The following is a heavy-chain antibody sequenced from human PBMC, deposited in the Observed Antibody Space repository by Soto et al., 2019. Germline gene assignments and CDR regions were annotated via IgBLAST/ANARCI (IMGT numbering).Heavy chain of an antibody. CDR2: SYYSGSF. CDR3: SRGGVVPASIEVNWFDP. D-gene: IGHD2-2*02. CDR1: RGSISIGSYY. V-gene: IGHV4-31*03. Sequence: SQTLSLTCTVSRGSISIGSYYWSWIRQHQAKGLEWIGYSYYSGSFYYNPSPRTRVTISVGTSKNQFSLKLSSVTAADTAVYYCSRGGVVPASIEVNWFDPWGQGTLVTVSS. J-gene: IGHJ5*02.